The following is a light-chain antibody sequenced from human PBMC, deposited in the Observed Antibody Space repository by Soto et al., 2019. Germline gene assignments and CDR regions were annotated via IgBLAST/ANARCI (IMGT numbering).Light chain of an antibody. J-gene: IGKJ1*01. Sequence: ILMTQSPATVSVSPGESATLSCRASQNIYYNVAWYQHRPGQAPRLLIYRASTRAPGVPGRFSGSGSGTESTPTISTPQPEAFPVSSCLQYHNLWAFGQGTKVEI. CDR2: RAS. V-gene: IGKV3-15*01. CDR3: LQYHNLWA. CDR1: QNIYYN.